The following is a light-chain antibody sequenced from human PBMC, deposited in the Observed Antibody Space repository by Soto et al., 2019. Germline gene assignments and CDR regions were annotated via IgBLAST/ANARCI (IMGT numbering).Light chain of an antibody. V-gene: IGKV3-20*01. CDR2: AAS. CDR1: QSVSSNH. J-gene: IGKJ1*01. CDR3: HHYESSVWT. Sequence: EIGLPQSPGTLSLSPGERVTLSCRASQSVSSNHLDWYRHKPGQSPRLLIHAASRTAAGVPDRFSGSGSVTDFTPTISRLEAEDGAVDYCHHYESSVWTFGRGTKVEIK.